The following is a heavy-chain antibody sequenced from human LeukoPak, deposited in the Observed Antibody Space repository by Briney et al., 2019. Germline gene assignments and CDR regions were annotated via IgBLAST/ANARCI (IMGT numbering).Heavy chain of an antibody. CDR3: AKDIKYFYGSGSYYNVGFDY. D-gene: IGHD3-10*01. J-gene: IGHJ4*02. CDR2: ISWNSGSI. CDR1: GFTFDDYA. V-gene: IGHV3-9*01. Sequence: GGSLRLSCAASGFTFDDYAMHWVRQAPGKGLEWVSSISWNSGSIGYADSVKGRFTISRDNAKNSLYLQMNSLRAEDTALYYCAKDIKYFYGSGSYYNVGFDYWGQGTLVTVSS.